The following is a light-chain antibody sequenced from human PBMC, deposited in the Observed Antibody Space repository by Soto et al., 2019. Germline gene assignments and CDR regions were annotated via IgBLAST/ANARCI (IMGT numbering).Light chain of an antibody. J-gene: IGKJ4*01. Sequence: DIQMTQSPSSLSASVGDRVTITCRASQSISDYLNWYQQKPGKAPRLLIYATSTLQSGVPSRFSGSGSGTDFTLTISSLQHEDFATYYCQQTYSDISFGGGTKV. V-gene: IGKV1-39*01. CDR3: QQTYSDIS. CDR2: ATS. CDR1: QSISDY.